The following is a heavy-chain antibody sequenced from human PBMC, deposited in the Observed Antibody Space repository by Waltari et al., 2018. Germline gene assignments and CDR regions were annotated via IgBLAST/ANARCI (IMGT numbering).Heavy chain of an antibody. CDR3: AKPWYYYDSSGYYYFDY. J-gene: IGHJ4*02. CDR2: ISYDGSNK. Sequence: QVQLVESGEGVVQPGRSLRLSCAASGFTFSSYGMHWVRQAPGKGLEWVAVISYDGSNKYYADSVKGRFTISRDNSKNTLYLQMNSLRAEDTAVYYCAKPWYYYDSSGYYYFDYWGQGTLVTVSS. D-gene: IGHD3-22*01. CDR1: GFTFSSYG. V-gene: IGHV3-30*18.